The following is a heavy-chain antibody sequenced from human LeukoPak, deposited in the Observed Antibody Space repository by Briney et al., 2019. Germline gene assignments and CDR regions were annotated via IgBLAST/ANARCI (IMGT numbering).Heavy chain of an antibody. V-gene: IGHV4-34*01. CDR3: ARGRRSRGYSYGYYYYMDV. CDR1: GGSFSGYY. D-gene: IGHD5-18*01. J-gene: IGHJ6*03. CDR2: INHSGST. Sequence: SETLSLTCAVYGGSFSGYYWSWIRQPPGKGLEWIGEINHSGSTNYNPSLKSRVTISVDTSKNQFSLELSSVTAADTAVYYCARGRRSRGYSYGYYYYMDVWGKGTTVTVSS.